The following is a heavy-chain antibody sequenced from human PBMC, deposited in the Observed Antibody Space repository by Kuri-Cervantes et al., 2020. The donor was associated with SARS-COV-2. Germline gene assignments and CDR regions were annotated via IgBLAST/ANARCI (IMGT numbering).Heavy chain of an antibody. Sequence: GGSLRLSCAASGFTFSSYSMNWVRQAPGKGLEWVSYSSSSSSTIYYADSVKGRFTISRDNAKNSLYLQMNSLRDEDTAVYYCARDPTVVPTDAFDIWGQGTMVTVSS. CDR3: ARDPTVVPTDAFDI. V-gene: IGHV3-48*02. J-gene: IGHJ3*02. CDR2: SSSSSSTI. D-gene: IGHD4-23*01. CDR1: GFTFSSYS.